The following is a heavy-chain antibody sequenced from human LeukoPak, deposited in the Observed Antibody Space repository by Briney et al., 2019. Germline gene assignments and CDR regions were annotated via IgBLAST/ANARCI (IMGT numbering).Heavy chain of an antibody. J-gene: IGHJ4*02. D-gene: IGHD3-22*01. CDR2: ISGNGDNT. V-gene: IGHV3-23*01. CDR1: GFTFSGYA. Sequence: PGGSLRLSCAASGFTFSGYAMSWVRQAPGKGLELVSGISGNGDNTYYADSVKGRFTISRDNSKNTLYVQMNSLRGDDTAVYYCAKRDHYDTSGYAPLFDYWGQGTLVTVST. CDR3: AKRDHYDTSGYAPLFDY.